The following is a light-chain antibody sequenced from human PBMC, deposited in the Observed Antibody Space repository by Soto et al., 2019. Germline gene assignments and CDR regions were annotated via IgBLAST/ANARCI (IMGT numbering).Light chain of an antibody. CDR1: SSDVDGYNY. CDR2: VVN. CDR3: SSYAGSNNLGV. V-gene: IGLV2-8*02. J-gene: IGLJ1*01. Sequence: PSASRASSSLVAISFTRKSSDVDGYNYVSWYQQHPGKAPKLMIYVVNKRPSGVPDRFSGSKSGNTASLTVSGLQAEDEADYYCSSYAGSNNLGVFGTGTKVTVL.